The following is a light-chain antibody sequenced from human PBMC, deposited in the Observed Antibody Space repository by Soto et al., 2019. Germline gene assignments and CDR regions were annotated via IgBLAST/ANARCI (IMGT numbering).Light chain of an antibody. CDR2: DAS. Sequence: EIVLTQSPATLSLSPGERATLSCRASQSVSSYLAWYQQKPGQAPRLLIYDASNSAAGIPARFSGSGSGTGFTLIISSLEPEDFAVYYCQQRSNWPPVLGPGTKVDIK. J-gene: IGKJ3*01. CDR1: QSVSSY. CDR3: QQRSNWPPV. V-gene: IGKV3-11*01.